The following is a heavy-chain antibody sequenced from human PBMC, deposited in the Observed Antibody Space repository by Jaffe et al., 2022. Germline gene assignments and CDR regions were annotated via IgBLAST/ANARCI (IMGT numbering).Heavy chain of an antibody. CDR2: IYHSGST. J-gene: IGHJ4*02. Sequence: QVQLQESGPGLVKPSETLSLTCAVSGYSISSGYYWGWIRQPPGKGLEWIGSIYHSGSTYYNPSLKSRVTISVDTSKNQFSLKLSSVTAADTAVYYCARHVSGWYQVHYFDYWGQGTLVTVSS. D-gene: IGHD6-19*01. CDR1: GYSISSGYY. V-gene: IGHV4-38-2*01. CDR3: ARHVSGWYQVHYFDY.